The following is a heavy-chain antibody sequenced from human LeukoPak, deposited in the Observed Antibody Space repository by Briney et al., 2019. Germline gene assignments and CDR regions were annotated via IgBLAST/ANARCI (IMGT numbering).Heavy chain of an antibody. Sequence: SETLSLTCTVSGGSISSYYWSWIRQPPGKGLEWLGYIYYSGSTNYNPSLKSRLSISLNTSKNQFSLKLSSVTAADTAVYYCARGQEVEHTSMITDPYYFDYWGQGTLVTVSS. J-gene: IGHJ4*02. CDR2: IYYSGST. CDR1: GGSISSYY. V-gene: IGHV4-59*01. CDR3: ARGQEVEHTSMITDPYYFDY. D-gene: IGHD5-18*01.